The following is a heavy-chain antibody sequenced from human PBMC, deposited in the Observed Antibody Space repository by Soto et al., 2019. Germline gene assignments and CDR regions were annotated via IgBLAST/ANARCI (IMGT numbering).Heavy chain of an antibody. CDR3: VENSGWSNT. V-gene: IGHV3-23*01. D-gene: IGHD6-19*01. CDR1: GFTFGTTD. CDR2: IDGSGGIT. Sequence: PGGSLRLSCAASGFTFGTTDMSWVRQAPGEGLEWVSTIDGSGGITYYADSVKGRFTISRDNSRNTVYLQMNSLRGDDTALYYCVENSGWSNTWGQGALVTVSS. J-gene: IGHJ5*02.